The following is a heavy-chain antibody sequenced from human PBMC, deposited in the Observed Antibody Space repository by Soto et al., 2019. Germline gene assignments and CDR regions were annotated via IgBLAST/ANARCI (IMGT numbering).Heavy chain of an antibody. D-gene: IGHD6-6*01. CDR2: ISSSSSTI. CDR1: GFTFSSYS. Sequence: GGSLRLSCAASGFTFSSYSMNWVRQAPGKGLEWVSYISSSSSTIYYAESVKGRFTNSRDNAKNSLYLQMNSLRDEDTAVYYCARPEYSSSSYGMDVWGQGTTVTVSS. CDR3: ARPEYSSSSYGMDV. J-gene: IGHJ6*02. V-gene: IGHV3-48*02.